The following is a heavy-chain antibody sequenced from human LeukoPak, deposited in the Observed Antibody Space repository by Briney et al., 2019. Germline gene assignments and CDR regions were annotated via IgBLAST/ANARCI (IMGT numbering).Heavy chain of an antibody. CDR1: GYTFTGYY. Sequence: APVKVSCKASGYTFTGYYMHWVRQAPGQGLEWMGWINPNSGGTNYAQKFQGRVTMTRDTSISTAYMELSRLRSDDTAVYYCARTRYCTNGVCPFDYWGQGTLVTVSS. CDR2: INPNSGGT. J-gene: IGHJ4*02. V-gene: IGHV1-2*02. D-gene: IGHD2-8*01. CDR3: ARTRYCTNGVCPFDY.